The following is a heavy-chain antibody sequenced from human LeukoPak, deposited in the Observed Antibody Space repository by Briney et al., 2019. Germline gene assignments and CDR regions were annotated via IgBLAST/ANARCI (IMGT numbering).Heavy chain of an antibody. J-gene: IGHJ6*02. CDR2: IYSEGTT. CDR3: ARTLDYYGMDV. CDR1: GFTVSSSY. V-gene: IGHV3-66*01. Sequence: PGGSLRLSCTGSGFTVSSSYMSWVRRAPGKGLEWVSLIYSEGTTYYADSVKGRFTISRDNAKNSLYLQMNSLRAEDTAVYYCARTLDYYGMDVWGQGTTVTVSS.